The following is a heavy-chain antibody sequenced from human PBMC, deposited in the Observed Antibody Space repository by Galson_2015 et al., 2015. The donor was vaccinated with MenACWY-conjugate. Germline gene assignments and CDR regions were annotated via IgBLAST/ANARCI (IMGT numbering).Heavy chain of an antibody. V-gene: IGHV3-30*02. CDR1: GFPFSTWG. D-gene: IGHD3/OR15-3a*01. Sequence: SLRLSCAASGFPFSTWGMHWIRQAPGKGLEWVAYIRYDSSVTYYMDSVKGRFTISRDNSKSTLFLQMNGLRTEDTAVYFCAGFWTGKADGVHWGQGGQVTVSS. J-gene: IGHJ4*02. CDR3: AGFWTGKADGVH. CDR2: IRYDSSVT.